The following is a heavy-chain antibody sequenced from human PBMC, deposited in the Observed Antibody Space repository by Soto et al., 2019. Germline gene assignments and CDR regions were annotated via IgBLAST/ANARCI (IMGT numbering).Heavy chain of an antibody. CDR3: AKDVKGDFWSGYFDY. D-gene: IGHD3-3*01. Sequence: EVQLLESGGGLVQPGGSLRLSCAASGFTFNNYALSWVRQAPGKGLEWVSAISGSGGSTYSADSVKGRFTISRDNSKNTRYLQMKSLRAEDTAVYYCAKDVKGDFWSGYFDYWGQGTLVTVSS. V-gene: IGHV3-23*01. CDR1: GFTFNNYA. CDR2: ISGSGGST. J-gene: IGHJ4*02.